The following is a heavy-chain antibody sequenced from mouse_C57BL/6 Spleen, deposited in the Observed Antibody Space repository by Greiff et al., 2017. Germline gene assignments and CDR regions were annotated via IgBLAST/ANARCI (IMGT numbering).Heavy chain of an antibody. CDR1: GYTFTDHT. V-gene: IGHV1-78*01. CDR2: IYPRDGST. D-gene: IGHD1-1*01. Sequence: QVQLQQSDAELVKPGASVKLSCKVSGYTFTDHTIHWMKQRPEQGLEWIGYIYPRDGSTKYNEKFKGKATLTADKSSSTAYMQLNSLTSEDSAVYFCARSENYYGSRAWFAYWGQGTLVTVSA. J-gene: IGHJ3*01. CDR3: ARSENYYGSRAWFAY.